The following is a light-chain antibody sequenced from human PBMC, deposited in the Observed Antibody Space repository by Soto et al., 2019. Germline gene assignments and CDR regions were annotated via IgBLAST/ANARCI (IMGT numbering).Light chain of an antibody. CDR2: DAS. CDR1: QSISTW. Sequence: DIQMTQSPSTLSAYVGDRVTFTCRASQSISTWLAWYQQKPGKAPKLLIYDASSLQSDVPSRFSGSGSGTEFTLTISALQTDDFASYYCQQYMNYATFGQGTNVEIK. V-gene: IGKV1-5*01. J-gene: IGKJ1*01. CDR3: QQYMNYAT.